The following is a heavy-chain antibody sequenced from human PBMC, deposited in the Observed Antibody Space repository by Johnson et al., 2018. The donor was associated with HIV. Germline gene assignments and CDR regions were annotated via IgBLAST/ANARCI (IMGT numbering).Heavy chain of an antibody. D-gene: IGHD2-2*01. J-gene: IGHJ3*02. V-gene: IGHV3-15*01. CDR1: GFSISNAW. Sequence: LQLVESGGGLVKPGGSLRLSCAASGFSISNAWMSWVRQAPGKGLEWVGRIKRKTDGGTTDYAASVKDRLTMSRDDSKNTLYLQMNSLETEDATVYYCTTDPPSWYGAFDIWGQGTMVTVSS. CDR2: IKRKTDGGTT. CDR3: TTDPPSWYGAFDI.